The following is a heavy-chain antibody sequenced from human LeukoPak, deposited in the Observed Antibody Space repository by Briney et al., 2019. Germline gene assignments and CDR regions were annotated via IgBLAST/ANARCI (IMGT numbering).Heavy chain of an antibody. CDR2: ISGSGGST. Sequence: GGSLRLSCAASGFTFSSYAMGWVRQAPGKGLEWVSAISGSGGSTYYADSVKGRFTISRDNSKNTLYLQMNSLRAEDTAVYYCAKDRGSGWHRLARGSYNWFDPWGQGTLVTVSS. D-gene: IGHD6-19*01. J-gene: IGHJ5*02. CDR3: AKDRGSGWHRLARGSYNWFDP. CDR1: GFTFSSYA. V-gene: IGHV3-23*01.